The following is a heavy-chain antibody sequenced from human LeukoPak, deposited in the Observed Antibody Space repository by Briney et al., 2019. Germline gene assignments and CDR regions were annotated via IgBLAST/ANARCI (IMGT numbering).Heavy chain of an antibody. V-gene: IGHV3-33*01. Sequence: PGGSLRLSCAASGFTFSSYGMHWVRQAPGKGLEWVAVIWYDGSNKYYADSVKGRFTISRDNSKNTLYPQMNSLRAEDTAVYYCARDGGYITMVRIPDYWGQGTLVTVSS. J-gene: IGHJ4*02. CDR3: ARDGGYITMVRIPDY. CDR1: GFTFSSYG. D-gene: IGHD3-10*01. CDR2: IWYDGSNK.